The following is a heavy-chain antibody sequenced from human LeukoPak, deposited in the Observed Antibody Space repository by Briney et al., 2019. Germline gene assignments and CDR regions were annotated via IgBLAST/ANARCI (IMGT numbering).Heavy chain of an antibody. J-gene: IGHJ3*02. CDR1: GYTFTGYY. D-gene: IGHD4-11*01. CDR3: ARGDSMTTGAFDI. Sequence: ASVKVSCKASGYTFTGYYMHWVRQAPGQGLEWMRWINPNSGGTNYAQKFQGRVTMTRDTSISTAYMELSRLRSDDTAVYYCARGDSMTTGAFDIWGQGTMVTVSS. V-gene: IGHV1-2*02. CDR2: INPNSGGT.